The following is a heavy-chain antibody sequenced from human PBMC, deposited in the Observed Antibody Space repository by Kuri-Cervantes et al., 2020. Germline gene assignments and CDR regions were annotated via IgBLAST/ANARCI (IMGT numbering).Heavy chain of an antibody. J-gene: IGHJ6*02. CDR2: ISYDGSNK. V-gene: IGHV3-30-3*01. D-gene: IGHD6-19*01. CDR3: ARGHSSGWYQYYYYYYGMDV. Sequence: GESLKISCAASGFTFSDYYMSWIRQAPGKGLEWVAVISYDGSNKYYADSVKGRFTISRDNSKNTLYLQMNSLRAEDTAVYYCARGHSSGWYQYYYYYYGMDVWGQGTTVTVSS. CDR1: GFTFSDYY.